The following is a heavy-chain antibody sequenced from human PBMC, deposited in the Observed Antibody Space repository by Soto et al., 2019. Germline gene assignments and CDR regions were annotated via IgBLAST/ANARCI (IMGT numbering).Heavy chain of an antibody. CDR2: IIPIFGTA. Sequence: QVQLVQSGAEVKKPGYSVKVSCKASGVTFSSYAISWVRQAPGQGLEWMGGIIPIFGTANYAQKFQGRVTVTADESTSTAYMELSSLRSEDTAVYYCARDAYIAAAGTGYYYGIDVWGQGTTVTVSS. J-gene: IGHJ6*02. D-gene: IGHD6-13*01. CDR1: GVTFSSYA. CDR3: ARDAYIAAAGTGYYYGIDV. V-gene: IGHV1-69*12.